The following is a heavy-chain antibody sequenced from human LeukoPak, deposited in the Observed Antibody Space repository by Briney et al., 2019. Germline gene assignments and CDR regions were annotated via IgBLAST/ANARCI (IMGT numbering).Heavy chain of an antibody. CDR1: GFTFSSYA. D-gene: IGHD6-13*01. V-gene: IGHV3-23*01. CDR2: INGRGGST. J-gene: IGHJ4*02. CDR3: AKGGAAAGPDY. Sequence: GGSLRLSCAASGFTFSSYAMSWVRQAPGKGLEWVSAINGRGGSTYYADSVKGRLTISRDNSKNTLYLQMNSLRAEDAAVYYCAKGGAAAGPDYWGQGTLVTVSS.